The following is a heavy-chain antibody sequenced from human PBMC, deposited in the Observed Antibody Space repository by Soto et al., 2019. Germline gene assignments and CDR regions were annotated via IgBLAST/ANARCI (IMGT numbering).Heavy chain of an antibody. D-gene: IGHD3-10*01. CDR2: INSSSTYT. J-gene: IGHJ4*02. CDR3: ARGRPITMLPLDY. Sequence: KPGGSLTLSCAVSGFTLSDYYMRWVRQAAGKGLKKAKYINSSSTYTNYADSVKGRFTITRDNDKNSQYLKMNSPRAEDTAMYYCARGRPITMLPLDYWGQGTLVTVSS. CDR1: GFTLSDYY. V-gene: IGHV3-11*06.